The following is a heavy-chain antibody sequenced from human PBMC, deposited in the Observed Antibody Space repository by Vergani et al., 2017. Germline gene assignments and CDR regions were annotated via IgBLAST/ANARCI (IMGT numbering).Heavy chain of an antibody. Sequence: EVQLLESGGGLVQPGGSLRLSCEASGFSFPGYAMSWVRQAPGKGLEWVASVSGSSATPYYADSVKGRFIISRDNSKNTLQLQMNSLRADDTAVYDCTKGSRGYTGYFWDYWGQGTLATVSS. CDR2: VSGSSATP. CDR1: GFSFPGYA. V-gene: IGHV3-23*01. CDR3: TKGSRGYTGYFWDY. D-gene: IGHD5-12*01. J-gene: IGHJ4*02.